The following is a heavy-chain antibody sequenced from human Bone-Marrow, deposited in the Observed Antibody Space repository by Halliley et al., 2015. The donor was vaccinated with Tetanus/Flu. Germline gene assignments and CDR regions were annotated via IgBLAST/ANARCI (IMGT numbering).Heavy chain of an antibody. CDR3: ARDLGRAHSRGTDY. Sequence: SGFSFNNHGMHWVRQAPGKGLEWVAIIWYDGSRRYYSDSVRGQFTISRDNSKNTLYLQMNSLSAEDTAIYYCARDLGRAHSRGTDYWGLGTLVTVSS. CDR1: GFSFNNHG. J-gene: IGHJ4*02. V-gene: IGHV3-33*01. CDR2: IWYDGSRR. D-gene: IGHD3-16*01.